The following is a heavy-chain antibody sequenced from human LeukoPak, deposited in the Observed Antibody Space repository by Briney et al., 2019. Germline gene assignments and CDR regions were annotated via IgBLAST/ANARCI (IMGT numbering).Heavy chain of an antibody. J-gene: IGHJ4*02. CDR2: MSGSGSRT. Sequence: PGGSLRLSCAASGFTFSDHAMSWVRQTLGKGLEWVSGMSGSGSRTYYADSVKGRFTISRDNAKNSLYLQIDSLRAEDSAVYYCARGTTGTVYEGYFDYWGQGTLVTVSS. CDR1: GFTFSDHA. CDR3: ARGTTGTVYEGYFDY. V-gene: IGHV3-23*01. D-gene: IGHD1-1*01.